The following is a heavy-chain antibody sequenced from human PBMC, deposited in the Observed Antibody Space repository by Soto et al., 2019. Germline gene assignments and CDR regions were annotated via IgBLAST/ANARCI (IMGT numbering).Heavy chain of an antibody. Sequence: SETLSLTCAVYGGSFSGYYWSWIRQPPGKGLEWIGKNNHNASTNSNPSPKRRVTISVDTSKTQFSLKLSSVTAADTAVYYCARAVVPAAIAYYMDVWGKGTTVTVSS. CDR1: GGSFSGYY. D-gene: IGHD2-2*01. CDR2: NNHNAST. CDR3: ARAVVPAAIAYYMDV. J-gene: IGHJ6*03. V-gene: IGHV4-34*01.